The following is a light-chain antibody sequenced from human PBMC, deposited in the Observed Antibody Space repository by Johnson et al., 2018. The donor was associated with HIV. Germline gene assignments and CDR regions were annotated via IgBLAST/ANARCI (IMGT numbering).Light chain of an antibody. J-gene: IGLJ1*01. CDR1: SSNIGNNY. CDR2: DNN. CDR3: GAWDSSLSAYV. Sequence: QSVLTQPHSVSAAPGQKVTISCSGSSSNIGNNYVSWYQQLPGKAPKLLIYDNNKRPSGIPDRFSGSKSGTSATLGITGLQTGDEADYYCGAWDSSLSAYVCGTGTKVTVL. V-gene: IGLV1-51*01.